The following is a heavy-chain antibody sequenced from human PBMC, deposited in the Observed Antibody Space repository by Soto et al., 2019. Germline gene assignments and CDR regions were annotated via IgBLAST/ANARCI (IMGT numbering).Heavy chain of an antibody. Sequence: QVQLVQSGAEVKKPGSSVKVSCKASGGTFSSYTISWVRQAPGQGLEWMGRIIPILGIANYAQKFQGRVTITADKSTSTAYMELSSLRSEDTAVYYCASYSGSYVSGAFDIWGQGTMVTVSS. D-gene: IGHD1-26*01. J-gene: IGHJ3*02. V-gene: IGHV1-69*02. CDR3: ASYSGSYVSGAFDI. CDR1: GGTFSSYT. CDR2: IIPILGIA.